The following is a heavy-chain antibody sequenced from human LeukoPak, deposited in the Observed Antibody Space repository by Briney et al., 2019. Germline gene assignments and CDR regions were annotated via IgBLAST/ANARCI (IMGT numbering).Heavy chain of an antibody. J-gene: IGHJ4*02. CDR3: ARANKYPGLFDY. D-gene: IGHD1/OR15-1a*01. V-gene: IGHV4-59*01. Sequence: SETLSLTCSVSFGSIRGYYWSWIRQPPGKGLEWIGYIYNSGTTSYNPSLKGQVTISVDTSKNQFSLKLSSVTAADTAVYYCARANKYPGLFDYWGQGTLVTVSS. CDR1: FGSIRGYY. CDR2: IYNSGTT.